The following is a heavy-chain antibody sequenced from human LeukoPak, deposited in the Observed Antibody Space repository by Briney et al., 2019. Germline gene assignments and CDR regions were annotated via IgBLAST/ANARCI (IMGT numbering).Heavy chain of an antibody. D-gene: IGHD6-13*01. CDR1: GFTFSRSW. V-gene: IGHV3-7*03. CDR3: ATGASGSWDF. Sequence: GGSLRLSCAASGFTFSRSWMSWVRQPPGKGLEWVANISTDGSTKYHMASVKGRFTISRDNAKDSLYLEMSRLRDDDTAMYYCATGASGSWDFGGQGTLVTVSS. J-gene: IGHJ4*02. CDR2: ISTDGSTK.